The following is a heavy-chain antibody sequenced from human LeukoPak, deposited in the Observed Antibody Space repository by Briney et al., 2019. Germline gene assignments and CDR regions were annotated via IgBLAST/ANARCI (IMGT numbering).Heavy chain of an antibody. CDR3: AKVGDIAVAGFIDY. CDR2: ISGSGGST. D-gene: IGHD6-19*01. V-gene: IGHV3-23*01. J-gene: IGHJ4*02. Sequence: GGSLRLSCAASGFTFSSYAMHWVRQAPGKGLEWVSAISGSGGSTYYADSVKGRFTISRDNSKNTLYLQMNSLRAEDTAVYYCAKVGDIAVAGFIDYWGQGTLVTVSS. CDR1: GFTFSSYA.